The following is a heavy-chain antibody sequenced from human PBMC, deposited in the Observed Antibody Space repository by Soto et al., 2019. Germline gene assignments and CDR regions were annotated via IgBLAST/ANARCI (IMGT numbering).Heavy chain of an antibody. J-gene: IGHJ5*02. Sequence: PSETLSLTCTVSGGSISSGGYYWSWIRQHPGKGLEWIGYIYYSGSTYYNPSLKSRVTISVDTSKNQFSLKLSSVTAADTAVYYCARDGRPRIAAAGRIGWFDPWGQGTLVTVSS. CDR1: GGSISSGGYY. V-gene: IGHV4-31*03. CDR2: IYYSGST. CDR3: ARDGRPRIAAAGRIGWFDP. D-gene: IGHD6-13*01.